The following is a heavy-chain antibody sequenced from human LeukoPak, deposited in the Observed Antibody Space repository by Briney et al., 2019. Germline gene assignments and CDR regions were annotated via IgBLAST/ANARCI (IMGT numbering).Heavy chain of an antibody. J-gene: IGHJ4*02. CDR3: ARASGPFDY. CDR1: GFTFSASP. V-gene: IGHV3-73*01. CDR2: ITGTHAT. Sequence: GGSLRLSCAASGFTFSASPMHWVRQASGKGLEWVGRITGTHATAYSATVKGRFTISRDDSKYTTYLQMNSLETEDTAVYYCARASGPFDYWGQGTLVTVSS.